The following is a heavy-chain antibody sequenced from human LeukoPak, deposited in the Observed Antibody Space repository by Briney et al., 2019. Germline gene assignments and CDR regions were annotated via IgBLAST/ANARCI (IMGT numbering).Heavy chain of an antibody. J-gene: IGHJ4*02. V-gene: IGHV4-61*02. CDR1: GGSISSGSYY. CDR3: ARGGESLQESSDY. CDR2: IYTSGST. D-gene: IGHD3-16*01. Sequence: SETLSLTCTVPGGSISSGSYYWSWIRQPAGKGLEWIGRIYTSGSTNYNPSLKSLVTISVDTSKNQFSLKLSSVTAADTAVYYCARGGESLQESSDYWGQGTLVTVPS.